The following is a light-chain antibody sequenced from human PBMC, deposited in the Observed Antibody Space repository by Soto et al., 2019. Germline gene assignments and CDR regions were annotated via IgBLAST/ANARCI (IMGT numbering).Light chain of an antibody. CDR2: ASF. CDR3: QQTYSAPRT. V-gene: IGKV1-39*01. Sequence: DIPMTQSPPSLSASVGDTVTITCRASQSISSYLNWYQVRPGKAPTLLIYASFSLDGGISSRFSGSGAGTDFTLTIRHLQPEDSATYFCQQTYSAPRTFGAGTKVEI. J-gene: IGKJ4*01. CDR1: QSISSY.